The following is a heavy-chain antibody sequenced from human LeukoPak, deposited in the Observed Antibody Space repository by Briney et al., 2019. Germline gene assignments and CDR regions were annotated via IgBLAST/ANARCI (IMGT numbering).Heavy chain of an antibody. CDR1: GFTIYANY. Sequence: SETLSFTCTVSGFTIYANYWIWLRQPPGKGLEWIGYVYYSGSTNYNPSLKSRVTISVDTSKNHFSLKLSSVTAADTAVYSCARSIIGTRSKFDYWGQGTLVTVSS. CDR3: ARSIIGTRSKFDY. CDR2: VYYSGST. V-gene: IGHV4-59*08. J-gene: IGHJ4*02. D-gene: IGHD1/OR15-1a*01.